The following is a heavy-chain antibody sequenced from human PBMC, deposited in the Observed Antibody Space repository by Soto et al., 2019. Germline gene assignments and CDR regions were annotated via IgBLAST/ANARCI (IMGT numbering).Heavy chain of an antibody. CDR3: ARDSQMATMPFDY. V-gene: IGHV3-33*01. D-gene: IGHD5-12*01. Sequence: QVQLVESGGGVVQPGRSLRLSCAASGFTFSSYGMHWVRQAPGKGLEWVAVIWYDGSNKYYADSVKGRFTISRDNSKNTLYLQMNSLRAEDTAVYYCARDSQMATMPFDYWGQGTLVTVSS. CDR2: IWYDGSNK. CDR1: GFTFSSYG. J-gene: IGHJ4*02.